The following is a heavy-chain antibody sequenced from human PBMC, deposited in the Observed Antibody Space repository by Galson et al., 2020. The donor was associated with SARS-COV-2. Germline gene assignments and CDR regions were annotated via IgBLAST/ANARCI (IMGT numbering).Heavy chain of an antibody. CDR3: TSGGCSSTSCYSVVDY. J-gene: IGHJ4*02. V-gene: IGHV1-2*02. CDR1: GYTFTGYY. Sequence: GESLKISCKASGYTFTGYYMHWVRQAPGQGLEWMGWINPNSGGTNYAQKFQGRVTMTRDTSISTAYMELSRLRSDDTAVYYCTSGGCSSTSCYSVVDYWGQGTLVTVSS. D-gene: IGHD2-2*01. CDR2: INPNSGGT.